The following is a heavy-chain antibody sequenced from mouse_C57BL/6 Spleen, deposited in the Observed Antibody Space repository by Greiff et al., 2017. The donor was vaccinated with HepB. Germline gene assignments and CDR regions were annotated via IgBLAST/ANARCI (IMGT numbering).Heavy chain of an antibody. Sequence: ESGPGLVKPSQSLSLTCSVTGYSITSGYYWNWIRQFPGNKLEWMGYISYDGSNNYNPSLKNRISITRDTSKNQFFLKLNSVTTEDTATYYCARGLYYSNYDAMDYGGQGTSVTVSS. CDR1: GYSITSGYY. V-gene: IGHV3-6*01. CDR2: ISYDGSN. CDR3: ARGLYYSNYDAMDY. J-gene: IGHJ4*01. D-gene: IGHD2-5*01.